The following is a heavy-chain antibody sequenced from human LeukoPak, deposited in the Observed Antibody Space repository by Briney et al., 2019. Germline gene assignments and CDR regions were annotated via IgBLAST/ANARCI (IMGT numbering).Heavy chain of an antibody. CDR3: ARRFCTSTTCYVGFDP. Sequence: SETLSLICIVSGGSISRTSYFWGWIRQPPGKGLEWIGSIYDRGSTYYNPSLKTRVTISLETSKSHFSLKLTSVTAADTAMYYCARRFCTSTTCYVGFDPWGQGILVTVSS. J-gene: IGHJ5*02. CDR1: GGSISRTSYF. D-gene: IGHD2-2*01. CDR2: IYDRGST. V-gene: IGHV4-39*07.